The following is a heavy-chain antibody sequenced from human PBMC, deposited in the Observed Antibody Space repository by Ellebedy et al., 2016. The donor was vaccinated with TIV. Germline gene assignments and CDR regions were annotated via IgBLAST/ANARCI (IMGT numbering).Heavy chain of an antibody. D-gene: IGHD2-2*01. CDR1: GFTFTSYG. CDR2: ISANNGDT. V-gene: IGHV1-18*01. J-gene: IGHJ4*03. Sequence: AASVKVSCKASGFTFTSYGFTWVRQAPGQGLEWTGWISANNGDTHYAQKVQGRVTMTTDTSTSTAYMEVRSLRSDDTAVYYCARKGTSLPLDYWGQGTAVTVSS. CDR3: ARKGTSLPLDY.